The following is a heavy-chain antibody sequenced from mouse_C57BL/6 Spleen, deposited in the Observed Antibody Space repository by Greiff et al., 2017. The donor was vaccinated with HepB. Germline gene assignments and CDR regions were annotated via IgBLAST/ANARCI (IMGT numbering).Heavy chain of an antibody. D-gene: IGHD2-3*01. Sequence: QVQLKQPGAELVMPGASVKLSCKASGYTFTSYWMHWVKQRPGQGLEWIGEIDPSDSYTNYNQKFKGKSTLTVDKSSSTAYMQLSSLTSEDSAVYYCARSLLRYFDVWGTGTTVTVSS. J-gene: IGHJ1*03. CDR2: IDPSDSYT. V-gene: IGHV1-69*01. CDR3: ARSLLRYFDV. CDR1: GYTFTSYW.